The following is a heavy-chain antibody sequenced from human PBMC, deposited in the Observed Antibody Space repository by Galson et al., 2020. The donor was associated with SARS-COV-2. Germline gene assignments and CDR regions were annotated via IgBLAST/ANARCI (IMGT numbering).Heavy chain of an antibody. CDR3: ARDLRGISPDVLDV. D-gene: IGHD3-16*01. Sequence: GGSLRLSCAASGFTFSSYSMNWVRQAPGKRLEWVSSVTSSSSYKYYADSVWGRFTISRDNAENSLYLQMNSLRAEDAAVYYCARDLRGISPDVLDVWGQGTMVTVSS. CDR2: VTSSSSYK. J-gene: IGHJ3*01. V-gene: IGHV3-21*01. CDR1: GFTFSSYS.